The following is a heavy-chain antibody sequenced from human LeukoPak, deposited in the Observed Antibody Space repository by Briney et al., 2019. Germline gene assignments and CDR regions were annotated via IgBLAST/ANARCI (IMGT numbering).Heavy chain of an antibody. D-gene: IGHD3-16*01. V-gene: IGHV1-2*02. CDR1: GFTFSSYE. Sequence: AGGSLRLSCTGSGFTFSSYEMNWVRQAPGKGLEWMGWINPNSGGTNYAQKFQGRVTMTRDTSISTAYMELSRLRSDDTAVYYCARGVLQRVWGSYARFDYWGQGTLVTVSS. CDR3: ARGVLQRVWGSYARFDY. J-gene: IGHJ4*02. CDR2: INPNSGGT.